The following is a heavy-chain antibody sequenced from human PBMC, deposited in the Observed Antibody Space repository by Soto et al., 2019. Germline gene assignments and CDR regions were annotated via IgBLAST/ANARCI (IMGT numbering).Heavy chain of an antibody. J-gene: IGHJ6*02. Sequence: PSETLSLTCTVSGGSISSGGYYWSWIRQHPGKGLEWIGYIYYSGSTYYNPSLKSRVTISVDTSKNQFSLKLSSVTAADTAVYYCARDYRGGYNPGLNYYYYYYGMDVWGQGTTVTVSS. CDR2: IYYSGST. D-gene: IGHD5-12*01. CDR1: GGSISSGGYY. CDR3: ARDYRGGYNPGLNYYYYYYGMDV. V-gene: IGHV4-31*03.